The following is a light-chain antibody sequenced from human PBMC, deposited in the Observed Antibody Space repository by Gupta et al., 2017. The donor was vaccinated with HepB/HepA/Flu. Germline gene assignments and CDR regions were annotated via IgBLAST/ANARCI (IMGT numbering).Light chain of an antibody. J-gene: IGKJ5*01. V-gene: IGKV3-15*01. CDR3: QQYNDGPIA. Sequence: EIIMTPSPATLSVSPGERATLSCRASHSVSNNLAWYQQKPGQAPRLLIDGASTRATGIPARVSGSGSGTEFTITSRSLQSEDVAFYSGQQYNDGPIALGQGTRLEIK. CDR2: GAS. CDR1: HSVSNN.